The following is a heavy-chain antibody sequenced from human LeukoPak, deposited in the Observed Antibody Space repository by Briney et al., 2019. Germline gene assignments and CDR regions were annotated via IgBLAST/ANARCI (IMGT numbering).Heavy chain of an antibody. CDR3: ARHNWGNNWFDP. Sequence: PSETLSLTCTVSGGSISSYYWGWIRQPPGKGLEWIGSIYYSGSAYYNPSLQSRVTISLDTSKNQFSLKLSSVTAADTAVYYCARHNWGNNWFDPWGQGTLVTVSS. V-gene: IGHV4-39*01. CDR1: GGSISSYY. J-gene: IGHJ5*02. CDR2: IYYSGSA. D-gene: IGHD7-27*01.